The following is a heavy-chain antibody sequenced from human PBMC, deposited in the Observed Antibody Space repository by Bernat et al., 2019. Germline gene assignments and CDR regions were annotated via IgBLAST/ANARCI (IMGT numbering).Heavy chain of an antibody. CDR2: IIPIFGTA. D-gene: IGHD2-2*01. J-gene: IGHJ4*02. CDR3: ARTGRTPYQPLLAGYFDY. V-gene: IGHV1-69*06. CDR1: GGTFSSYA. Sequence: QVQLVQSGAEVKKPGSSVKVSCKASGGTFSSYAISWVRQAPGQGLEWMGGIIPIFGTANYAQKFQGRVTITADKSTSTAYMELSSLRSEDTAVYYCARTGRTPYQPLLAGYFDYWGQGTLVTVSS.